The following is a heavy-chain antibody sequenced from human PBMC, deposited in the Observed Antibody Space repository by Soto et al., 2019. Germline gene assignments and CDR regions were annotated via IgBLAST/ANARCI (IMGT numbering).Heavy chain of an antibody. V-gene: IGHV4-4*07. D-gene: IGHD6-13*01. CDR1: GGSISSYY. J-gene: IGHJ4*02. CDR3: ASLIAAAGTSDY. CDR2: IYTSGST. Sequence: KPSETLSLTCTVSGGSISSYYWGWIRQPAGKGLEWIGRIYTSGSTNYNPSLKSRVTMSVDTSKSQFSLKLSSVTAADTAVYYCASLIAAAGTSDYWGQGTLVTVSS.